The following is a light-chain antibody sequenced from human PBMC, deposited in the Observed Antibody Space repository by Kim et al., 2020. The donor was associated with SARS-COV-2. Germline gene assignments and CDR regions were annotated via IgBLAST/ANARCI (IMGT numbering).Light chain of an antibody. J-gene: IGLJ2*01. Sequence: SYELTQPLSVSVALGQTARITCGGNSIGSINVHWYQQKPGQAPVLVIYRDSNRPSGIPERFSGSNSGNTATLTISRAQDGDEADYYCQVWDSSTVVFGGG. CDR1: SIGSIN. CDR3: QVWDSSTVV. V-gene: IGLV3-9*01. CDR2: RDS.